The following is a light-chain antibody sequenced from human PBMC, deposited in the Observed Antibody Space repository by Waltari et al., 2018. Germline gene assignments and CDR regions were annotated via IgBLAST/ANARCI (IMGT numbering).Light chain of an antibody. J-gene: IGLJ2*01. Sequence: QSALTQPRSVSGSPGQSVTISCTGTGSVVGRYNYVSWYQQYPGKAPKLMISDVYERPSGVPDRFSGSKSGNTASLTISGLQAEDEAVYYCCSYAGDYTLVFGGGTEVTVL. CDR1: GSVVGRYNY. CDR3: CSYAGDYTLV. CDR2: DVY. V-gene: IGLV2-11*01.